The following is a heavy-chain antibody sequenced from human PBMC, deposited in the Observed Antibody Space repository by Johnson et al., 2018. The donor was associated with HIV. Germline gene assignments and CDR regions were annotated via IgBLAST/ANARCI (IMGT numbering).Heavy chain of an antibody. CDR3: ARRDSGSVSFDL. Sequence: VQLVESGGGVLRPGASLRLSCEGFGFIFDDYGLNWVRQGPGKGLEWVSGINWNGGNTGYADSVTGRCTISRYNDNSSLYMQMNNLRAEDTAFYYCARRDSGSVSFDLWGQGTMVTVSS. CDR2: INWNGGNT. D-gene: IGHD1-26*01. CDR1: GFIFDDYG. J-gene: IGHJ3*01. V-gene: IGHV3-20*04.